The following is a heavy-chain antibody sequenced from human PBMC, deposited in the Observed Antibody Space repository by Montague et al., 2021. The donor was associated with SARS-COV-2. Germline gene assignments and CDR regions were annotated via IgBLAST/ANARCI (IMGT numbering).Heavy chain of an antibody. Sequence: TLSLTCTVSGGSISSGSYYWSWIRQPAGKGLEWNGRIYTSGTTDYSFSLKSRVTISVDTSTNQFSLKLTSVTAADTAVYYCARAHSGSWAHLDNWGQGSLVTVSS. CDR2: IYTSGTT. CDR3: ARAHSGSWAHLDN. CDR1: GGSISSGSYY. V-gene: IGHV4-61*02. D-gene: IGHD5-12*01. J-gene: IGHJ4*02.